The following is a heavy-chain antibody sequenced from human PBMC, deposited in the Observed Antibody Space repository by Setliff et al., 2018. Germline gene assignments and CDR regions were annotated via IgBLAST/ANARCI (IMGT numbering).Heavy chain of an antibody. V-gene: IGHV3-23*01. Sequence: GGSLRLSCAASGFTFSSYSMNWVRQGPGKGLEWVSGISGSGGNTYYADSVKGRFTISRDNSKNTLYLQMNSLRAEDTAVYYCARDPHFDSWGQGTLVTVSS. CDR2: ISGSGGNT. J-gene: IGHJ4*02. CDR1: GFTFSSYS. CDR3: ARDPHFDS.